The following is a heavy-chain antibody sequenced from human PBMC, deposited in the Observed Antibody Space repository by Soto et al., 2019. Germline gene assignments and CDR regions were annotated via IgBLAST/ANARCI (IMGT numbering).Heavy chain of an antibody. J-gene: IGHJ4*02. CDR2: IKSKTDGGTT. D-gene: IGHD1-1*01. V-gene: IGHV3-15*07. Sequence: SVSNAWMNWVRPAPGKGLEWVGRIKSKTDGGTTDYAAPVKGRFTISRDDSKNTLYLQMNSLKTEDTAVYYCTTDWADGYNWRYWGQGTLVTVSS. CDR3: TTDWADGYNWRY. CDR1: SVSNAW.